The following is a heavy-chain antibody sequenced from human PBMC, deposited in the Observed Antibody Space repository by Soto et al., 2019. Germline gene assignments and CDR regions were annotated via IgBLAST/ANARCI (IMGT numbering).Heavy chain of an antibody. CDR1: GGTFSSYA. J-gene: IGHJ5*02. CDR3: ARRGGSCHIWCNCFDP. V-gene: IGHV1-69*01. D-gene: IGHD2-15*01. CDR2: IIPIFGTA. Sequence: QVQLVQSGAEVKKPGSSVKVSCKASGGTFSSYAISWVRQAPGQGLEWMGGIIPIFGTANYAQKFQGRVTITADESPSTAYMELSSLRSEDKAVYYCARRGGSCHIWCNCFDPWGQGTLVTVSS.